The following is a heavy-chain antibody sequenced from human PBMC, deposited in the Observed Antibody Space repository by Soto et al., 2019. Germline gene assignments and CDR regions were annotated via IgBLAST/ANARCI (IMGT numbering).Heavy chain of an antibody. CDR2: ISYDGSNK. D-gene: IGHD3-3*01. CDR1: GFTFSSYG. J-gene: IGHJ4*02. CDR3: ASGRLEWLLSYFDY. V-gene: IGHV3-30*03. Sequence: PGGSLRLSCAASGFTFSSYGMHWVRQAPGKGLEWVAVISYDGSNKYYADSVKGRFTISRDNSKNTLYLQMNSLRAEDTAVYYCASGRLEWLLSYFDYWGQGTLVTVSS.